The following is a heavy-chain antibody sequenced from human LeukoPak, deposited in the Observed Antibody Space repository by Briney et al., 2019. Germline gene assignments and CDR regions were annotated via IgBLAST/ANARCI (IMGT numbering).Heavy chain of an antibody. J-gene: IGHJ4*02. CDR1: GGSISSYY. V-gene: IGHV4-59*01. D-gene: IGHD3-22*01. CDR2: IYYSGST. CDR3: ARDRYYDSSGYYYPHYFDY. Sequence: PSETLSLTCTVSGGSISSYYRSWIRQPPGKGLEWIGYIYYSGSTNYNASLKSRVTISVDTSKNQFSLKLSSVAAADTAVYYCARDRYYDSSGYYYPHYFDYWGQGTLVTVSS.